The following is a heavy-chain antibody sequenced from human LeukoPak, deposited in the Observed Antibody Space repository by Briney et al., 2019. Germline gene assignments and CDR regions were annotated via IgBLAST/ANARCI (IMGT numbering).Heavy chain of an antibody. CDR2: IKEDGSEK. Sequence: GGSLRLSCAASGFTSGDYSMNWVRQAPGKGLEWVANIKEDGSEKYYVDSVKGRFTISRDNAKNSLYLQMNSLRAEDTAVYYCARDWFCSGGSCYSRVYWGQGTLVTVSS. V-gene: IGHV3-7*01. D-gene: IGHD2-15*01. J-gene: IGHJ4*02. CDR1: GFTSGDYS. CDR3: ARDWFCSGGSCYSRVY.